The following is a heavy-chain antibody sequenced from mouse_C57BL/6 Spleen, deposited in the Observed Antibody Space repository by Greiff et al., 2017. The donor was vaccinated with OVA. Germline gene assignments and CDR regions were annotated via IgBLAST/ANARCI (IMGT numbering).Heavy chain of an antibody. V-gene: IGHV1-50*01. J-gene: IGHJ2*01. Sequence: QVHVKQPGAELVKPGASVKLSCKASGYTFTSYWMQWVKQRPGQGLEWIGEIDPSDSYTNYNQKFKGKATLTVDTSSSTAYMQLSSLTSEDSAVYYCARRGSSGYFDYWGQGTTLTVSS. CDR1: GYTFTSYW. CDR2: IDPSDSYT. D-gene: IGHD3-2*02. CDR3: ARRGSSGYFDY.